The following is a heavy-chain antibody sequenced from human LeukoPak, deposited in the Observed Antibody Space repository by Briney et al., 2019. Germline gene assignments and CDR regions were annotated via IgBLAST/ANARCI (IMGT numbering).Heavy chain of an antibody. V-gene: IGHV1-2*02. CDR3: ARGPYLLWVRSFDP. Sequence: ASVKVSCKASGYKFTDFYMHWVRQAPGQGLEWMGWINPISGGTNYAQKFQGRVTMTRDTSISTAYMELSRLRSDDTAVYYCARGPYLLWVRSFDPWGQGTLVTVSS. J-gene: IGHJ5*02. CDR2: INPISGGT. D-gene: IGHD3-10*01. CDR1: GYKFTDFY.